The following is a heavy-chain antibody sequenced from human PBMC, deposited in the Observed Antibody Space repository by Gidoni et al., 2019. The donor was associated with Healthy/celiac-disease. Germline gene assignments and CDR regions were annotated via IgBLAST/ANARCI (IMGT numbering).Heavy chain of an antibody. CDR1: GFPFSSYA. Sequence: QVQLVESGGGVVQPGRSLRLSCAASGFPFSSYAMHWVRQAPGKGLEWVAVISYDGSNKYYADSVKGRFTISRDNSKNTLYLQMNSLRAEDTAVYYCARDCSGGSCYSRALDYWGQGTLVTVSS. CDR3: ARDCSGGSCYSRALDY. D-gene: IGHD2-15*01. J-gene: IGHJ4*02. V-gene: IGHV3-30*01. CDR2: ISYDGSNK.